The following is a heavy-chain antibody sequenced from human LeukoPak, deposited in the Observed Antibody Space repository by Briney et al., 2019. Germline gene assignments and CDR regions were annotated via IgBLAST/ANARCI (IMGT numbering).Heavy chain of an antibody. D-gene: IGHD6-19*01. CDR3: ARDPLGSVWYGDLDY. Sequence: GGSLRLSCAASGFTFSTYPMHWVRQAPGKGLEWVAVISNDGSNKYYADSVKGRFTLSRDSSKNTLYLQMNSLRTEDTAVYYCARDPLGSVWYGDLDYWGQGTLVTVSS. CDR2: ISNDGSNK. CDR1: GFTFSTYP. V-gene: IGHV3-30*04. J-gene: IGHJ4*02.